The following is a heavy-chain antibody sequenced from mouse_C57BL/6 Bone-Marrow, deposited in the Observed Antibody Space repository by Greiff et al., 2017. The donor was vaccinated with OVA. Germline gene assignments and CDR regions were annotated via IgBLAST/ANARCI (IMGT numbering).Heavy chain of an antibody. CDR2: INPSSGYT. D-gene: IGHD2-4*01. Sequence: VQRVESGAELAKPGASVKLSCKASGYTFTSYWMHWVKQRPGQGLEWIGYINPSSGYTKYNQKFKDKATLTADKSSSTAYMQLSSLTYEDSAVYYCARRGLRRYYAMDYWGQGTSVTVSS. CDR1: GYTFTSYW. J-gene: IGHJ4*01. CDR3: ARRGLRRYYAMDY. V-gene: IGHV1-7*01.